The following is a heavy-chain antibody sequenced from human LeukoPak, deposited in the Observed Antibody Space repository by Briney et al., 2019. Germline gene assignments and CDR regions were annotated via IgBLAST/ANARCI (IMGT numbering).Heavy chain of an antibody. D-gene: IGHD5-12*01. CDR2: ISSSSSYI. V-gene: IGHV3-21*01. Sequence: GGSLRLSCAASGFTFSSYSMNWVRQAPGKGLEWVSSISSSSSYIYYADSVKGRFTISRDNAKNSLYLQMNSLRAEDTAVYYCARDRSGYDWGGYYYYYGMDVWGQGTTVTVSS. J-gene: IGHJ6*02. CDR1: GFTFSSYS. CDR3: ARDRSGYDWGGYYYYYGMDV.